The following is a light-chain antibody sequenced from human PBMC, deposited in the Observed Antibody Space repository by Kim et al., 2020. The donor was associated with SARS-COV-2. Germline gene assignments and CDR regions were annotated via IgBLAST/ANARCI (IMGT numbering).Light chain of an antibody. CDR3: SAFTTSNTLV. CDR2: DVN. CDR1: TSDIGSSDY. V-gene: IGLV2-14*03. Sequence: QSITISCTGSTSDIGSSDYFSGYQLHPGKAPNIVIFDVNNRPSGVSHRFSASKSANTASLTISRVQAEDEADYYCSAFTTSNTLVFGGGTQLTVL. J-gene: IGLJ3*02.